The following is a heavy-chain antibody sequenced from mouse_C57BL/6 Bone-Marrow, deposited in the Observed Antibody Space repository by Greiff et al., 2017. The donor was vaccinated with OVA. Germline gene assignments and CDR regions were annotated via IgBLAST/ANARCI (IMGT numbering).Heavy chain of an antibody. J-gene: IGHJ2*01. D-gene: IGHD2-4*01. V-gene: IGHV2-9-1*01. CDR2: IWTGGGT. CDR3: ARPGDYDPYYFDY. Sequence: QVQLQESGPGLVAPSQSLSITCTVSGFSLTSYAISWVRQPPGKGLEWLGVIWTGGGTNYYSALKSRLSISKDNYKSQVFLKMNILQTEDTVRYYCARPGDYDPYYFDYWGQGTTVTVSS. CDR1: GFSLTSYA.